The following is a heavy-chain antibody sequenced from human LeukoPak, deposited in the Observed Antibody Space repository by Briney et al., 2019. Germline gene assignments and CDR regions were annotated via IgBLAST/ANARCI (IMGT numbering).Heavy chain of an antibody. V-gene: IGHV1-2*02. CDR1: GYSFTGYY. D-gene: IGHD5-12*01. Sequence: ASVKVSCKASGYSFTGYYMHWVRQAPGQGLEWMGWINPNSGGTNYAQKFQGRVTMTRDTSISTAYLELSRLRSDDTAVYYCASLGGYSGYDSDYWGQGTLVTVSS. CDR2: INPNSGGT. CDR3: ASLGGYSGYDSDY. J-gene: IGHJ4*02.